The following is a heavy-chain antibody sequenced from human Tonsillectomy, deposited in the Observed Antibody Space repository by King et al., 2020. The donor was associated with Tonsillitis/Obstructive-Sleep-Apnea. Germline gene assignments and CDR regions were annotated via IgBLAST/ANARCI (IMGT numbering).Heavy chain of an antibody. J-gene: IGHJ4*02. Sequence: VQLQQWGAGLLKPSETLSLTCAVYGGSFSGYYWSCIRQPPGKGLEWSGEINHSGSTNSNPSLKSRVTISVDTSKNQFSLKLSSVTAADTAVYYCARATTVTTSREFDYWGQGTLVTVSS. CDR3: ARATTVTTSREFDY. CDR2: INHSGST. V-gene: IGHV4-34*01. CDR1: GGSFSGYY. D-gene: IGHD4-17*01.